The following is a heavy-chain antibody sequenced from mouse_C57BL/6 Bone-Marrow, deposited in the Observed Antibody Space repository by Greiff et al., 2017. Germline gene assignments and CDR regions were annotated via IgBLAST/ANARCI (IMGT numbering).Heavy chain of an antibody. Sequence: VQLQQSGAELVKPGASVKLSCKASGYTFTEYTIHWVKQRSGQGLEWIGWFYPGSGSIKYNEKFKDKATLTADKSSSTVYMELSRLTSGDSAVYFCARHEDLNYYGSSPFAYWGQGTLVTVSA. CDR3: ARHEDLNYYGSSPFAY. V-gene: IGHV1-62-2*01. D-gene: IGHD1-1*01. CDR1: GYTFTEYT. CDR2: FYPGSGSI. J-gene: IGHJ3*01.